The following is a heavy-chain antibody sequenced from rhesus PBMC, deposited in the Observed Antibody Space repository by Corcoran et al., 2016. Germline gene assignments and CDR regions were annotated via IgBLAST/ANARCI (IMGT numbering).Heavy chain of an antibody. CDR3: ARDCYGNYYGLDS. Sequence: QVQLQESGPGLVKPSETLSLTCAVSGGSISINYWSWIRQPPGKGLEWIGRISGTGGSTDDNPSLKSRVTISRDTSKNQFSLKLSSVTAADTAVYYCARDCYGNYYGLDSWGQGVVVTVSS. CDR2: ISGTGGST. V-gene: IGHV4-173*01. D-gene: IGHD4-35*01. J-gene: IGHJ6*01. CDR1: GGSISINY.